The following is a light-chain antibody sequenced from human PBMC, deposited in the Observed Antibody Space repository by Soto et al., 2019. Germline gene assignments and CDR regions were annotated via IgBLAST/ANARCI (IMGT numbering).Light chain of an antibody. J-gene: IGKJ1*01. V-gene: IGKV3-20*01. CDR3: HQYGSSRRS. CDR2: GAS. Sequence: EIVLTQSPGTLSLSPGERATLSCRASQSVSNNYLAWYQQKPGQAPRLLIYGASSRATGIPDRCSGSGSGTDFTLTISRLEPEDFAVYYCHQYGSSRRSFGQGTKV. CDR1: QSVSNNY.